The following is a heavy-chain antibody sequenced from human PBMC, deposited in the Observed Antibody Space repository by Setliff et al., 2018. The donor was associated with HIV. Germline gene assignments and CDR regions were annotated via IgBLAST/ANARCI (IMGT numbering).Heavy chain of an antibody. CDR3: VRGALLAAFDFDY. J-gene: IGHJ4*01. V-gene: IGHV1-3*01. Sequence: ASVKVSCKASGYTFTSYSLHWVRQAPGHSLEWVGWINVGKGDTKYSQELQDRVTITRDTSANTAYMELSSLRSDDTAVYFCVRGALLAAFDFDYWGQGTLVTVSS. D-gene: IGHD3-10*01. CDR2: INVGKGDT. CDR1: GYTFTSYS.